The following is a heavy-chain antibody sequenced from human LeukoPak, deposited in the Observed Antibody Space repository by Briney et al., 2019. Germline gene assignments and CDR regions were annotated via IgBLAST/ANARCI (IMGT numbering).Heavy chain of an antibody. Sequence: SVKVSCKASGGTFISYAISWVRQAPGQGLEWMGGIIPIFGTANYAQKFQGRVTITADESTSTAYMELSSLRSEDTAVYYCARLRSGSYLRPDAFDIWGQGTMVTVSS. CDR2: IIPIFGTA. J-gene: IGHJ3*02. CDR3: ARLRSGSYLRPDAFDI. V-gene: IGHV1-69*13. CDR1: GGTFISYA. D-gene: IGHD1-26*01.